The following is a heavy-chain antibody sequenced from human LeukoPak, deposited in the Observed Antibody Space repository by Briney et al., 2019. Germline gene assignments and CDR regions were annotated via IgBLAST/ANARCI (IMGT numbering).Heavy chain of an antibody. V-gene: IGHV4-39*07. CDR1: GGSISSSSYY. Sequence: SETLSLTCTVSGGSISSSSYYWGWIRQPPGKGLEWIGSIYYSGSTYYNPSLKSRVTISVDKSKNQFSLKLSSVTAADTAVYYCARRRELPNWFDPWGQGTLVTVSS. D-gene: IGHD1-26*01. CDR2: IYYSGST. CDR3: ARRRELPNWFDP. J-gene: IGHJ5*02.